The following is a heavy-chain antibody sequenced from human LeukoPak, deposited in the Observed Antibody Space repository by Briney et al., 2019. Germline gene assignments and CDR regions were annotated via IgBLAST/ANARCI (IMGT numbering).Heavy chain of an antibody. CDR1: GFTFSSYA. CDR3: ARDYCGGDCYSYYYGMDV. Sequence: GGSLRLSCAASGFTFSSYAMHWVRQAPGKGLEWVAVIWYDGSNKYYADSVKGRFTISRDNSKNTLYLQMNSLRAEDTAVYYCARDYCGGDCYSYYYGMDVWGQGTTVTVSS. D-gene: IGHD2-21*02. J-gene: IGHJ6*02. CDR2: IWYDGSNK. V-gene: IGHV3-33*08.